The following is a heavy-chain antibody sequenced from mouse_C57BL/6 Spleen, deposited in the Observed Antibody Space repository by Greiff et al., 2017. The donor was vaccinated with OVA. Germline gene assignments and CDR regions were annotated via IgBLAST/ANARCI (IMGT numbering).Heavy chain of an antibody. V-gene: IGHV3-6*01. J-gene: IGHJ1*03. CDR1: GYSITSGYY. Sequence: EVQLQQSGPGLVKPSQSLSLTCSVTGYSITSGYYWNWIRQFPGNKLEWMGYISYDGSNNYNPSLKNRISITRDTSKNQFFLKLNSVTTEDTATYYCARYYGSSFHWYFDVWGTGTTVTVSS. D-gene: IGHD1-1*01. CDR3: ARYYGSSFHWYFDV. CDR2: ISYDGSN.